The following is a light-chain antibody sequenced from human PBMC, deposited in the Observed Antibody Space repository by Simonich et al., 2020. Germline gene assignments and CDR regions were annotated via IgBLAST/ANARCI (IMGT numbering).Light chain of an antibody. CDR1: SGHSSYA. CDR2: LNSDGSH. J-gene: IGLJ3*02. CDR3: QTWGTGMV. Sequence: QLVLTQSPSASASLGASVKLTCTRSSGHSSYAIAWHQQQPEKGPRYLMKLNSDGSHSKGDGIPDRFSGSSSGAERYLTISSLQSEDEADYYCQTWGTGMVFGGGTKLTVL. V-gene: IGLV4-69*01.